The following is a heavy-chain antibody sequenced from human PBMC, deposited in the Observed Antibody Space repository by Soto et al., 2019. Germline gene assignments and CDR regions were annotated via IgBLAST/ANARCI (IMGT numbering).Heavy chain of an antibody. CDR2: IDLSDSYT. Sequence: GASLQLACTRFGDRFSIYCITCVHHLKGKGLEWMGKIDLSDSYTNYSPSFQGHVTISADKSISTAYLQWSSLKASDTAMYYCASREYFYDRTSVFDYRVQRTPVPVS. J-gene: IGHJ4*02. CDR3: ASREYFYDRTSVFDY. CDR1: GDRFSIYC. D-gene: IGHD3-22*01. V-gene: IGHV5-10-1*01.